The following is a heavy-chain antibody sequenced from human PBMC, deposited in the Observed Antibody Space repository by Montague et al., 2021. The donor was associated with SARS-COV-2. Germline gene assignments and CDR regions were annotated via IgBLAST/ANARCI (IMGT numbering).Heavy chain of an antibody. CDR1: GGSISTYY. Sequence: SETLSLTCTVSGGSISTYYWSWIRQPPGKGLEWIGYVYYSGSTNYNPSLKSRVTISVDMSKNQFSLKLSSVTAADTAVYYCARDNEHYYSPNNYYRMDVWGHGTTVAVSS. J-gene: IGHJ6*02. D-gene: IGHD3-22*01. CDR3: ARDNEHYYSPNNYYRMDV. V-gene: IGHV4-59*01. CDR2: VYYSGST.